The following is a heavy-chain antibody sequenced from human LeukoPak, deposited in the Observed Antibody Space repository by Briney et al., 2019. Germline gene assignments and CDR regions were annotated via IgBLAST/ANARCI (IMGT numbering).Heavy chain of an antibody. CDR2: IYYSGST. CDR1: GGSISSGGYY. D-gene: IGHD3-3*01. CDR3: ARDTGFSASKDFWSGYPEPNYYYYGMDV. J-gene: IGHJ6*02. Sequence: PSETLSLTCTVSGGSISSGGYYWSWIRQHPGKGLEWIGYIYYSGSTYYNPSLKSRVTISVDTSKNQFSLKLSSVTAADTAVYYCARDTGFSASKDFWSGYPEPNYYYYGMDVWGQGTTVTVSS. V-gene: IGHV4-31*03.